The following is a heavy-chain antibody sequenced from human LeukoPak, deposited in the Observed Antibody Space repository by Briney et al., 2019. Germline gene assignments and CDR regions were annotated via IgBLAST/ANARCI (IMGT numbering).Heavy chain of an antibody. J-gene: IGHJ4*02. V-gene: IGHV4-59*01. CDR2: IYYSGST. CDR1: GGSISSYY. D-gene: IGHD6-13*01. Sequence: NPSETLSLTCTVSGGSISSYYWSWIRQPPGKGLEGIGYIYYSGSTNYNPSLKSRVTISVDTSKNQFSLKLSSVTAADTAVYYCAKATSGIAAACQLYFDYWGQGTLVTVSS. CDR3: AKATSGIAAACQLYFDY.